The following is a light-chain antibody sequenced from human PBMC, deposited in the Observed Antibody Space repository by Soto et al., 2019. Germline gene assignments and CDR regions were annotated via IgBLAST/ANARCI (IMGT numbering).Light chain of an antibody. CDR1: QGISSY. V-gene: IGKV1-9*01. Sequence: DIQLTQSPSFLSASVGDRVTITCRASQGISSYVAWYQQKPGKAPKVLIYAASTLKSGVPSRFSGSGSRTEFTLTISSLQPEDFATYHCQQVKNYPLTFGGGTRVEIK. CDR2: AAS. J-gene: IGKJ4*01. CDR3: QQVKNYPLT.